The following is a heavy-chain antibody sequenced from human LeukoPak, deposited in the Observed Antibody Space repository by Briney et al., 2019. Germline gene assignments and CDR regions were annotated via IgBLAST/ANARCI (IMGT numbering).Heavy chain of an antibody. CDR1: GVTFSNYW. D-gene: IGHD1-26*01. CDR3: ARDPVEWELLLDY. Sequence: GGSLRLSCAASGVTFSNYWMGWVRQAPGKRLEWVANMNIDGSEKYYADSVKGRFSISRDNARNSVYLQMASLRVEDTAVYYCARDPVEWELLLDYWGQGTLVTVSS. V-gene: IGHV3-7*01. CDR2: MNIDGSEK. J-gene: IGHJ4*02.